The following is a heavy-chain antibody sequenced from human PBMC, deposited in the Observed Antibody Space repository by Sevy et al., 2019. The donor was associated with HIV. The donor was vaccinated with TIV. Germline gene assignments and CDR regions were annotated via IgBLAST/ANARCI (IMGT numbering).Heavy chain of an antibody. Sequence: GGSLRLSCAASGLYFSNAWMSWVRQAPGKGLEWVGRVKSKTDGETTEYGAPVKDRFTISRDDSKRTVFQQMNSLKIDDTGVYYCITGSLGDPTAAWGQGTLVTVSS. CDR3: ITGSLGDPTAA. CDR2: VKSKTDGETT. CDR1: GLYFSNAW. V-gene: IGHV3-15*01. J-gene: IGHJ5*02. D-gene: IGHD2-21*02.